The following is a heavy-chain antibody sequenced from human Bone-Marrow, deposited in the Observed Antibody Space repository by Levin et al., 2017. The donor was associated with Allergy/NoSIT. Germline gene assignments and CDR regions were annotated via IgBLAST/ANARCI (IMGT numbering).Heavy chain of an antibody. CDR1: GFTFSSYA. CDR2: ISYDGSNK. D-gene: IGHD5-24*01. Sequence: SCAASGFTFSSYAMNWVRQAPGKGLEWVAVISYDGSNKNYADSVKGRFTISRDNSKNTLYLQMNSLRVEDTAVYYCARDDGYNYNYFDYWGQGTLVTVSS. CDR3: ARDDGYNYNYFDY. J-gene: IGHJ4*02. V-gene: IGHV3-30*04.